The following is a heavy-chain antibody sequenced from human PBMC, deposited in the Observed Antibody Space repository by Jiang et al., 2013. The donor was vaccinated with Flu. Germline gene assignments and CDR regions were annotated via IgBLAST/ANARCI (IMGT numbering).Heavy chain of an antibody. V-gene: IGHV4-59*01. Sequence: PSLKSRVTISVDTSKNQFSLKLSSVTAADTAVYYCARRGEAVAAYYYYYGMDVWGKGTTVTVSS. CDR3: ARRGEAVAAYYYYYGMDV. J-gene: IGHJ6*04. D-gene: IGHD6-19*01.